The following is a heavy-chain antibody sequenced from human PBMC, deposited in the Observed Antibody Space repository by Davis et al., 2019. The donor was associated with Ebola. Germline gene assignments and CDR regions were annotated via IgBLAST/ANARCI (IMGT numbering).Heavy chain of an antibody. CDR3: AGVHAPAWFDP. CDR2: ISSKSTRT. CDR1: GFVFSNYV. Sequence: GGSLRLSCAASGFVFSNYVMSWVRRAPGKGLEWVSKISSKSTRTEYADSVRGRFTISRDNSKNLLLLEMSSLRAEDTAVYYCAGVHAPAWFDPWGQGTLVTVSS. J-gene: IGHJ5*02. D-gene: IGHD2-2*01. V-gene: IGHV3-48*04.